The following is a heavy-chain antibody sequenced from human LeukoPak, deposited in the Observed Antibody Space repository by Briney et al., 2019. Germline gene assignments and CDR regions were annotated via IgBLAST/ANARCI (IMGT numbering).Heavy chain of an antibody. V-gene: IGHV3-11*03. D-gene: IGHD3-10*01. Sequence: PGGSLRLSCAASGFTFSDYYMSWIRQAPGTGLEGVSYIYNSGSYTNYADSVKGRFTISRDNAKKSLYLQMNSLRAEDTAVYYCARNYGSGRGLDYWGQGTLVTVFS. CDR1: GFTFSDYY. CDR3: ARNYGSGRGLDY. J-gene: IGHJ4*02. CDR2: IYNSGSYT.